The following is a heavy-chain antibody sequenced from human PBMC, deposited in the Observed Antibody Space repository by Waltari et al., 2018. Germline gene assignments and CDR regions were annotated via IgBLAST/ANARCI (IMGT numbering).Heavy chain of an antibody. CDR2: IYYDDVT. D-gene: IGHD3-22*01. CDR3: ARQSHSFYYHTNGYFWHGFDV. Sequence: QVQLQESGPGLAKPSETLSLTCTVSGVSITSSDYYWGWVRQPPGKALAWVGTIYYDDVTYYNPSLMSRVTISLDTSKNEFSLTLSSVTAADTALFFCARQSHSFYYHTNGYFWHGFDVWGPGAMVTVSS. CDR1: GVSITSSDYY. V-gene: IGHV4-39*01. J-gene: IGHJ3*01.